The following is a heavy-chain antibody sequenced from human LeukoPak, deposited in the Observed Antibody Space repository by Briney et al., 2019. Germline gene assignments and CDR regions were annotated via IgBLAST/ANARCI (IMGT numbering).Heavy chain of an antibody. J-gene: IGHJ4*02. D-gene: IGHD5-24*01. CDR1: GGSISSSSYY. CDR3: ARVEMATPGGEYYFDY. CDR2: IYHSGST. V-gene: IGHV4-30-2*01. Sequence: PSETLSLTCTVSGGSISSSSYYWGWIRQPPGKGLEWIGYIYHSGSTYYNPSLKSRVTISVDRSKNQFSLKLSSVTAADTAVYYCARVEMATPGGEYYFDYWGQGTLVTVSS.